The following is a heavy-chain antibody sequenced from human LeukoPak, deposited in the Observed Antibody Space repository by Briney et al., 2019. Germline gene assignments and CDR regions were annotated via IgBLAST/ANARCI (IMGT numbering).Heavy chain of an antibody. CDR1: GFTFSSYS. J-gene: IGHJ4*02. V-gene: IGHV3-21*01. Sequence: PGGSLRLSCAASGFTFSSYSMNWVRQAPGKGLEWVSSISSSSSYIYYADSVKGRFTISRDNAKNSLYLQMNSLRAEDTAVYYCARASEIAAAGPYVYYFDYWGQGTLVTVSS. CDR3: ARASEIAAAGPYVYYFDY. D-gene: IGHD6-13*01. CDR2: ISSSSSYI.